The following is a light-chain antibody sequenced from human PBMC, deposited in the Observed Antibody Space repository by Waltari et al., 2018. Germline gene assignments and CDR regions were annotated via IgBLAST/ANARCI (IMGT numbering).Light chain of an antibody. Sequence: DIQMTQSPVFLSASVGDRVTITCRASHTVNTYLNWYQFELGKAPKLLIYAASTLQSGVPPRFSGSGSGTVFTLIISSLQPEDFATYFCQQSYNRPFTFGQGTTLEI. J-gene: IGKJ2*01. CDR3: QQSYNRPFT. CDR2: AAS. V-gene: IGKV1-39*01. CDR1: HTVNTY.